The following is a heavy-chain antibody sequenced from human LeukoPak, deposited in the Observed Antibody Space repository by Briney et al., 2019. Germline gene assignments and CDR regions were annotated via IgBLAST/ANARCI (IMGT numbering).Heavy chain of an antibody. CDR2: IKSKTDGGTT. Sequence: GGSLRLSCAASGLTFSSYAMSWVRQAPGKGLEWVGRIKSKTDGGTTDYAAPVKGRFTISRDDSKNTLFLQMNSLKTEDTAVYYCTTKHTVTTDYWGQGTLVTVSS. CDR3: TTKHTVTTDY. V-gene: IGHV3-15*01. D-gene: IGHD4-17*01. CDR1: GLTFSSYA. J-gene: IGHJ4*02.